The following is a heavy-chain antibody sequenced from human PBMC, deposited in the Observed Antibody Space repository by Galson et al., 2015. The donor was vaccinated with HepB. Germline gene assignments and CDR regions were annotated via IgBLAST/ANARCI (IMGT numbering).Heavy chain of an antibody. D-gene: IGHD6-19*01. Sequence: SLRLSCAASGFTFSSYGMHWVRQAPGKGLEWVAVISYDGSNKYYADSVKGRFTISRDNSKNTLYLQMNSLRAEDTAVYYCAKDREGFHIEQWLAHYFDYWGQGTLVTVSS. CDR3: AKDREGFHIEQWLAHYFDY. V-gene: IGHV3-30*18. CDR1: GFTFSSYG. J-gene: IGHJ4*02. CDR2: ISYDGSNK.